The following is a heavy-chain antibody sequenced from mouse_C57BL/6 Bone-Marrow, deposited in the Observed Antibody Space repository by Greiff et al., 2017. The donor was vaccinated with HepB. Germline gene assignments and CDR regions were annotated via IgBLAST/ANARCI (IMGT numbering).Heavy chain of an antibody. CDR3: ARGGWLPYFSFDY. CDR1: GFTFSSYA. Sequence: EVQVVESGGGLVKPGGSLKLSCAASGFTFSSYAMPWVRQTPEKRLEWVATISDGGSYTYYPDNVKGRFTISRDNAKNNLYLQMSHLKSEDTAMYYCARGGWLPYFSFDYWGQGTTLPVSS. V-gene: IGHV5-4*01. J-gene: IGHJ2*01. D-gene: IGHD2-3*01. CDR2: ISDGGSYT.